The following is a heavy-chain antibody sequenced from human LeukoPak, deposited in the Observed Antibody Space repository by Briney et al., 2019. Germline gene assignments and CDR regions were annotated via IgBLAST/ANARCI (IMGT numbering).Heavy chain of an antibody. CDR2: IDTDGSST. V-gene: IGHV3-74*01. Sequence: GGSLRLSCAASGFTFSNYLMHWVRQAPGKGLGWVSTIDTDGSSTNYADSVKGRFTISRDNAKNTLYLQMNSLRAEDTAVYYCVRGVYHYGDYWGQGTLVTVSS. CDR1: GFTFSNYL. CDR3: VRGVYHYGDY. D-gene: IGHD5/OR15-5a*01. J-gene: IGHJ4*02.